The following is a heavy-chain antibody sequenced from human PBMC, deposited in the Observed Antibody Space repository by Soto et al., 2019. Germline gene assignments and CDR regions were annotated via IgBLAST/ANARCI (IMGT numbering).Heavy chain of an antibody. CDR1: GYSFEEYS. V-gene: IGHV3-9*01. D-gene: IGHD2-15*01. J-gene: IGHJ4*02. CDR2: ISWNGNFT. CDR3: VGGSWFD. Sequence: ESGGDMVQPDRSLKLSCVGSGYSFEEYSMHWVRQAPGKGLEWVSGISWNGNFTGYADSVKGRFTISRDNAKNSLFLQMRSLSLEDTALYYCVGGSWFDWGQGTLVTVSS.